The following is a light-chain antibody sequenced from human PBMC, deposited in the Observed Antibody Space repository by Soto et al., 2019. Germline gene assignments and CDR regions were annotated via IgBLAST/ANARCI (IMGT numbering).Light chain of an antibody. CDR2: HAS. Sequence: IQMTQXPSTVSASLGDGINITCRAAQDVGDWLAWYQQRPGKAPKLLIFHASTLQSGVPPRFSGSRSGTTFTLSVSGLQREDFATYYCQQGKTFPYTFGQGTRLEI. J-gene: IGKJ2*01. V-gene: IGKV1-12*01. CDR3: QQGKTFPYT. CDR1: QDVGDW.